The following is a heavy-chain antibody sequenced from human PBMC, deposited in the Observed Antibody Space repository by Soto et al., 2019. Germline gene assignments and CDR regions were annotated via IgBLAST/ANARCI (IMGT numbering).Heavy chain of an antibody. CDR1: GDSMTSSSYC. J-gene: IGHJ5*02. V-gene: IGHV4-39*01. CDR3: ARHTRNQFDP. Sequence: PSETLSLTCNVSGDSMTSSSYCWGWIRQPPGKGLEWIGSVYYSERTSYNSGTTYYSPSLKSRVTISGDTSKRQFSLKLSSVTAADTAVYYCARHTRNQFDPWGQGTLVTVSS. CDR2: VYYSERTSYNSGTT.